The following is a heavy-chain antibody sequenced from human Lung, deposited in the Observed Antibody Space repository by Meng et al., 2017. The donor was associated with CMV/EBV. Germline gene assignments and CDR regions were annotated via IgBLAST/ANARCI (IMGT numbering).Heavy chain of an antibody. Sequence: GEXXKISCAASGFTFSSYWMSWVRQAPGKGLEWVANIKQDGSEKYYADAVRGRFTISRDNSKNKVYLQMNDLRAEDTAMYFLSRGDTYQDTCLEWLFSVWDVWGQGXMVTVSS. CDR1: GFTFSSYW. D-gene: IGHD3-3*02. CDR2: IKQDGSEK. V-gene: IGHV3-7*01. CDR3: SRGDTYQDTCLEWLFSVWDV. J-gene: IGHJ4*02.